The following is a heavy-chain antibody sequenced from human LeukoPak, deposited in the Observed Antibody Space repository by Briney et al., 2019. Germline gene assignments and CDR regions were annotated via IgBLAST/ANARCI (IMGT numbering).Heavy chain of an antibody. Sequence: GGSLRLSCAASGFTFSNLAMSWVRRTPGKGLEWVSGIINSGDTLYGDSVKGRFTISRDNSKNTLYLEMNSLRAEDTAIYYCAKMKGHPLPKYYMDVWGQGTTVTVSS. CDR3: AKMKGHPLPKYYMDV. V-gene: IGHV3-23*01. J-gene: IGHJ6*01. CDR1: GFTFSNLA. CDR2: IINSGDT. D-gene: IGHD1-26*01.